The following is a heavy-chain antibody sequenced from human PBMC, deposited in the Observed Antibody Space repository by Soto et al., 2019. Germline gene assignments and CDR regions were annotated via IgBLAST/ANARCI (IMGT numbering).Heavy chain of an antibody. V-gene: IGHV1-3*01. CDR1: GYTFTSYA. D-gene: IGHD3-3*01. Sequence: QVQLVQSGAEVKKPGASVKVSCKASGYTFTSYAMHWVRQAPGQRLEWMGWINAGNGNTKYSQKFQGRVTITRDTSASTAYMELSSLSSEDTAVYYCARDDTIFGVAPLYYYYGMDVWGQGTTVTVSS. CDR3: ARDDTIFGVAPLYYYYGMDV. J-gene: IGHJ6*02. CDR2: INAGNGNT.